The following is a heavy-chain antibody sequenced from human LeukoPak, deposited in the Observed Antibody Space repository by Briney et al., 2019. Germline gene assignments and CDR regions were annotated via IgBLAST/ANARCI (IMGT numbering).Heavy chain of an antibody. Sequence: SVKVSCKASGGTFSIYAISWVRQAPGQGLEWMGRIIPILGIANYAQKFQGRVTITADKSTSTAYMELSSLRSEDTAVYYCARWDIDTPRDYYFDYWGQGTLVTVSS. CDR3: ARWDIDTPRDYYFDY. J-gene: IGHJ4*02. CDR2: IIPILGIA. V-gene: IGHV1-69*04. CDR1: GGTFSIYA. D-gene: IGHD2-15*01.